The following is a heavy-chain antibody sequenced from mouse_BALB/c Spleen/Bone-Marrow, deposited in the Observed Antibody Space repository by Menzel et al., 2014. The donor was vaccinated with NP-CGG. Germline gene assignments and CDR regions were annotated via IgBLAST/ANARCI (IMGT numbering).Heavy chain of an antibody. CDR2: IDPGNGDT. CDR3: NAEHGNYHYFDY. V-gene: IGHV14-4*02. CDR1: GFNIKDYY. D-gene: IGHD6-1*01. Sequence: VQLKESGAELVRSGASVKLSCTASGFNIKDYYMHWVKQRPEQGLKWIGWIDPGNGDTEYAPKFQGKATMTADTSSNTAYLQLSSLTSEDTAVYYCNAEHGNYHYFDYWGQGTTLTVSS. J-gene: IGHJ2*01.